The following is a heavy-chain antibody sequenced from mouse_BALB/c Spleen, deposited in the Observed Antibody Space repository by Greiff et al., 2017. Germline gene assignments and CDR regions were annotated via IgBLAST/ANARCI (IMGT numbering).Heavy chain of an antibody. Sequence: EVKLVESGGGLVKPGGSLKLSCAASGFTFSSYAMSWVRQSPEKRLEWVAEISSGGSYTYYPDTVTGRFTISRDNAKNTLYLEMSSLRSEDTAMYYCARDDYGNWFAYWGQGTLVTGSA. V-gene: IGHV5-9-4*01. CDR1: GFTFSSYA. D-gene: IGHD2-1*01. CDR2: ISSGGSYT. J-gene: IGHJ3*01. CDR3: ARDDYGNWFAY.